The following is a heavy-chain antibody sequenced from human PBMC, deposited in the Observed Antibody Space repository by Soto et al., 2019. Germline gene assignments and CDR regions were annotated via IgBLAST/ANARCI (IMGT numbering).Heavy chain of an antibody. J-gene: IGHJ4*02. D-gene: IGHD2-8*01. Sequence: GESLRLSCAASGFTFSSYSISWIRLSPGKGLEWVSVISGGGHNTYYTPSVKGRFTISRDDFKNTLYLQINSLRTEDTAMYYCAKLKDFVVLPAGILDYWGPGTLVTSP. CDR3: AKLKDFVVLPAGILDY. V-gene: IGHV3-23*01. CDR1: GFTFSSYS. CDR2: ISGGGHNT.